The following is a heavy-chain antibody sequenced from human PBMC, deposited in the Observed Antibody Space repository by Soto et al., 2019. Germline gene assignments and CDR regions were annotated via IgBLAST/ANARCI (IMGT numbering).Heavy chain of an antibody. CDR3: AKGYEISPPIASGWYSNYYYGMDV. CDR1: GFTFSNYD. J-gene: IGHJ6*02. Sequence: PGGSLRLSCAASGFTFSNYDMHWVRQAPGEGLEWVSGIGAASDTYYPVSVQGRFTISRDNSKNTLYLQMNSLRAEDTAVYYCAKGYEISPPIASGWYSNYYYGMDVWGQGTTVTVSS. D-gene: IGHD6-19*01. V-gene: IGHV3-13*01. CDR2: IGAASDT.